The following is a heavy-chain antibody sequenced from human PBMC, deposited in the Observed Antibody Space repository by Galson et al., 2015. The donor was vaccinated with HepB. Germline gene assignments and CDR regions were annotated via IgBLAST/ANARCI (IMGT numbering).Heavy chain of an antibody. CDR1: GFTFSSYS. V-gene: IGHV3-48*04. D-gene: IGHD4-17*01. Sequence: SLRLSCAASGFTFSSYSMNWVRQAPGKGLEWVSYISSSSSTIYYADSVKGRFTISRDNAKNSLYLQMNSLRAEDTAVYYCARDLFKSLYDYGDIHWYFDLWGRGTLVTVSS. CDR3: ARDLFKSLYDYGDIHWYFDL. J-gene: IGHJ2*01. CDR2: ISSSSSTI.